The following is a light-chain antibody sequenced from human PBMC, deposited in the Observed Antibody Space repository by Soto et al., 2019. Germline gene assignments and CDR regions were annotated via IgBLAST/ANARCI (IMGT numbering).Light chain of an antibody. Sequence: ELVLTQSPATLSVSPGERATLSCRASQGVGSTLAWYQQEPGRAPRLLLYGASTRATGIPVRFRGSGSGTEFTLTISSLQSEDSAVYYCHQYNSWPRGTFGPGTKVEIK. CDR3: HQYNSWPRGT. J-gene: IGKJ3*01. CDR1: QGVGST. CDR2: GAS. V-gene: IGKV3-15*01.